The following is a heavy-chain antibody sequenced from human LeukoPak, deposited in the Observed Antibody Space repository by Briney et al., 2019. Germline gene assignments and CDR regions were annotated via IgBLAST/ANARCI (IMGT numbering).Heavy chain of an antibody. CDR1: GFTFSSYA. CDR2: ISSSGGTT. CDR3: ARRLDC. Sequence: PGGSLRLSCAASGFTFSSYAMSWVRQAPGKGLEWVSAISSSGGTTYDADSVNGRLTISRDNAKNSLYLQVSSLRAEDTAVYYCARRLDCWGEGTLVTVSS. D-gene: IGHD1-1*01. V-gene: IGHV3-23*01. J-gene: IGHJ4*02.